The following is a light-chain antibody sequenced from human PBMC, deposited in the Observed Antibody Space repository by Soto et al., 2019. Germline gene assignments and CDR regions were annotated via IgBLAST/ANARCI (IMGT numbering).Light chain of an antibody. CDR3: NSYTSSSTLPYV. J-gene: IGLJ1*01. CDR1: SSDVGGYNY. V-gene: IGLV2-14*01. CDR2: DVS. Sequence: QSALTQPASVSGSPGQSITISCTGTSSDVGGYNYVSWYQQHPGKAPKVMIYDVSKRPSGVSNRFSGSKSGNTASLSSSGVQAEDEADYYCNSYTSSSTLPYVFGTLTKLTVL.